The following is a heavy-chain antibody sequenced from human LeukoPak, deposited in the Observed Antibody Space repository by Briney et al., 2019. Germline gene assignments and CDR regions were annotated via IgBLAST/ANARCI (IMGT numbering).Heavy chain of an antibody. V-gene: IGHV1-8*01. D-gene: IGHD3-22*01. Sequence: GASVKVSCKASGYTFTNYDINWVRQATGQGLEWMGWMNPNSGNTGFAQKFQGRVTMTRYTSISTAYMELSSLRSEDTAVYYCARAGGSYYDSSGYYYADWGQGTLVTVSS. CDR2: MNPNSGNT. CDR1: GYTFTNYD. CDR3: ARAGGSYYDSSGYYYAD. J-gene: IGHJ1*01.